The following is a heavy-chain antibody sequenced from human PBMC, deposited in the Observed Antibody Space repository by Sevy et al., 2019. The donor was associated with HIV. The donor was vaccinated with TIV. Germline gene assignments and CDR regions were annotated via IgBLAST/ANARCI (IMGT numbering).Heavy chain of an antibody. D-gene: IGHD2-2*03. V-gene: IGHV3-33*01. CDR3: AREGVDISIVRGRIYYCGMDV. Sequence: GGSLRLSCAASGFTFSSYGMHWVRQAPGKGLEWVAVIWYDGSNKYYADSVKGRFTISRDNSKNTLYLQMNSLRAEDRAVDYGAREGVDISIVRGRIYYCGMDVWGQGTTVTVSS. J-gene: IGHJ6*02. CDR2: IWYDGSNK. CDR1: GFTFSSYG.